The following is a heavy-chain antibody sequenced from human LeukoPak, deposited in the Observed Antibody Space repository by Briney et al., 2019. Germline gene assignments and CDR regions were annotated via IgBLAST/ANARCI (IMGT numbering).Heavy chain of an antibody. D-gene: IGHD4-17*01. CDR1: GGSISSGSYH. Sequence: SQTLSLTCTVSGGSISSGSYHWSWIRQPAGKGLEWIGRIYTSGSTNHNPSLKSRVTISVDTSKNQFSLKLSSVTAADTAVYYCERAPTTVTTSFDIWGQGTMVTVSS. CDR2: IYTSGST. V-gene: IGHV4-61*02. J-gene: IGHJ3*02. CDR3: ERAPTTVTTSFDI.